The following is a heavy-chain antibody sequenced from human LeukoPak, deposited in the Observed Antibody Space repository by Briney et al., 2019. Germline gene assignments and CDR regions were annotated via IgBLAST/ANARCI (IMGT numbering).Heavy chain of an antibody. CDR3: ARSSHDFWSGYHNWFDP. V-gene: IGHV1-18*01. D-gene: IGHD3-3*01. J-gene: IGHJ5*02. CDR2: ISAYNGNT. CDR1: GYTFTSYG. Sequence: ASVKVSCKASGYTFTSYGISWVRQAPGQGLEWMGCISAYNGNTNYAQKLQGRVTMTTDTSTSTAYMELRSLRSDDTAVYYCARSSHDFWSGYHNWFDPWGQGTLVTVSS.